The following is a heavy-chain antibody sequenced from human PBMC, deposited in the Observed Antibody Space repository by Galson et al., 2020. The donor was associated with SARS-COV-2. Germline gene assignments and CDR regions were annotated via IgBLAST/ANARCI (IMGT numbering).Heavy chain of an antibody. CDR3: AAPYCSSTSCRDAFDI. CDR1: GFTFTSSA. V-gene: IGHV1-58*02. J-gene: IGHJ3*02. D-gene: IGHD2-2*01. Sequence: SVKVSCKASGFTFTSSAMQWVRQARGQRLEWIGWIVVGSGNTNYAQKFQERVTITRDMSTSTAYMELSSLRSEDTAVYYCAAPYCSSTSCRDAFDIWSQGTMVTVSS. CDR2: IVVGSGNT.